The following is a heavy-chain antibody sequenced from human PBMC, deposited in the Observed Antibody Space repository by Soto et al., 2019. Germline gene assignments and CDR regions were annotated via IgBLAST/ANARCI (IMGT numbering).Heavy chain of an antibody. CDR1: GFTFDDYG. J-gene: IGHJ4*02. CDR2: FKWNGDYI. Sequence: PGGSLRLSCAASGFTFDDYGMSWVRQVPGKGPEWVSGFKWNGDYIYYADSVRGRFTISRDSAKKSLYLQMNSLRAEDTAVYYCAKFLPQLGDWNDAPFDYWGQGTLVTVSS. V-gene: IGHV3-20*04. D-gene: IGHD1-1*01. CDR3: AKFLPQLGDWNDAPFDY.